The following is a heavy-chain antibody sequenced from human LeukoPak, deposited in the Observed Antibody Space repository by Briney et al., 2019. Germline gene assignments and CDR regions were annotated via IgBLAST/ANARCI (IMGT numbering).Heavy chain of an antibody. D-gene: IGHD1-26*01. CDR1: GFTFSGYG. CDR3: ARDGSYFGPFDY. Sequence: GRSLRLSCAASGFTFSGYGMHWVRQAPGKGLEWVAVIWYDGSNKYYADSVKGRFTISRDNSKNTLYLQMNSLRAEDTAVHYCARDGSYFGPFDYWGQGTLVTVSS. J-gene: IGHJ4*02. CDR2: IWYDGSNK. V-gene: IGHV3-33*01.